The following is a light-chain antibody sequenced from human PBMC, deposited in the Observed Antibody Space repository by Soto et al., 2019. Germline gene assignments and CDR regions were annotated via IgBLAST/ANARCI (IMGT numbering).Light chain of an antibody. CDR3: QHYDHLPPLT. CDR2: DVS. V-gene: IGKV1-33*01. J-gene: IGKJ4*01. Sequence: DIQMIQSPSSLSASVGDRVTITCQASQDIKNYLNWYQQKPGKAPKLLIYDVSNLETGVPSRFRGSGSGTHFSLTISSLQPEDVATYYCQHYDHLPPLTVGGGTRVQIK. CDR1: QDIKNY.